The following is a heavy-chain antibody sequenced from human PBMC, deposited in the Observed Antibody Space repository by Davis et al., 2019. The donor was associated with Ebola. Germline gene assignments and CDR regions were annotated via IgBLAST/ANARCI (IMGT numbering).Heavy chain of an antibody. V-gene: IGHV3-74*01. CDR3: ARGYSTSWYYFDY. Sequence: GESLKISCEASGFTFSSYAISWVRQAPGKGLVWVSRINSDGSIITYADSVKGRFTISRDNAKNTLYLQMNSLRAEDTAVYYCARGYSTSWYYFDYWGQGTLVTVSS. CDR2: INSDGSII. D-gene: IGHD6-13*01. J-gene: IGHJ4*02. CDR1: GFTFSSYA.